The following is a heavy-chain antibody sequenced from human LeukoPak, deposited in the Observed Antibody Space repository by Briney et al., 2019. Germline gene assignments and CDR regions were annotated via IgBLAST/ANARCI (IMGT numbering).Heavy chain of an antibody. D-gene: IGHD1-14*01. CDR3: ARVHPYKFDY. J-gene: IGHJ4*02. Sequence: GGSLRLSCAASGFTFSSYSIHWVRQAPGKGLEWVAVISYDGSNKYYADSVKGRFTISRDNSKNTLYLEMNSLRTEDTAVYYCARVHPYKFDYWGQGTLVTVSS. CDR2: ISYDGSNK. V-gene: IGHV3-30*03. CDR1: GFTFSSYS.